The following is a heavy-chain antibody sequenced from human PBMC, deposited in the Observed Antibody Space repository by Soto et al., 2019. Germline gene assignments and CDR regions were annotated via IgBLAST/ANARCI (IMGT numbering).Heavy chain of an antibody. Sequence: SVKVSCKASGGTFSSYAISWVRQAPGQGLEWMGGIIPIFGTANYAQKFQGRVTITADESTSTAYMELSSLRSEDTAVYYCARNLRFLEWFGEGFDPWGQGTLVTVSS. J-gene: IGHJ5*02. CDR1: GGTFSSYA. D-gene: IGHD3-3*01. CDR3: ARNLRFLEWFGEGFDP. CDR2: IIPIFGTA. V-gene: IGHV1-69*13.